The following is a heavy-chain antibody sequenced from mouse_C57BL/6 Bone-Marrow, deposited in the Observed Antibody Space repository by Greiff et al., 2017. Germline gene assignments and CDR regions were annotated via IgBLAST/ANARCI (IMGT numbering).Heavy chain of an antibody. J-gene: IGHJ2*01. D-gene: IGHD1-1*01. Sequence: VQLKESGPELVKPGASVKISCKASGYSFTGYYMNWVKQSPEKSLEWIGEINPSTGGTTYNQKFKAKATLTVDKSSSTAYMQLKSLTSEDSAVYYCARVYYYGSSCSFDYWGQGTTLTVSS. CDR2: INPSTGGT. CDR1: GYSFTGYY. V-gene: IGHV1-42*01. CDR3: ARVYYYGSSCSFDY.